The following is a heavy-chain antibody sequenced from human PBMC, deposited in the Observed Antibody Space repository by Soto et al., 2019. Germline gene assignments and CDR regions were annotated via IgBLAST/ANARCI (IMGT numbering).Heavy chain of an antibody. CDR3: ARHGYSYGGGYFDY. CDR2: IYSGGSA. CDR1: GFTVSSNY. Sequence: EVQLVESGGGLVQPGGSLRLSCAASGFTVSSNYMSWVRQAPGKGLEWVSVIYSGGSAYYADSVKGRFTISRDNSKNTIYFQMNSLRPEDTAVYYCARHGYSYGGGYFDYWGQGTLVTVSS. J-gene: IGHJ4*02. V-gene: IGHV3-66*04. D-gene: IGHD5-18*01.